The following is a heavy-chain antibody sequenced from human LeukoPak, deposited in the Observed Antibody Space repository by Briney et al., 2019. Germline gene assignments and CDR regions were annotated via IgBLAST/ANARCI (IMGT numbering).Heavy chain of an antibody. CDR1: GYTFTGYY. CDR2: INPNSGGT. Sequence: ASVKVSCKASGYTFTGYYMHWVRQAPGQGLERMGWINPNSGGTNYAQKFQGRVTMTRDTSISTAYMELSRLRSDDTAVYYCARGPLPYYYDSSGYYAFDIWGQGTMVTVSS. J-gene: IGHJ3*02. D-gene: IGHD3-22*01. CDR3: ARGPLPYYYDSSGYYAFDI. V-gene: IGHV1-2*02.